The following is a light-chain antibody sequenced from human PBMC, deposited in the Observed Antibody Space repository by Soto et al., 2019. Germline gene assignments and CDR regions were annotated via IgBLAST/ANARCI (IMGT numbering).Light chain of an antibody. CDR2: GAS. Sequence: EIVMTQSPATLSVSPGERATLSCRASQSVSNNLAWYQQQPGQAPRLLIYGASTRATGIPARFSGSGSGTEFTLLISSLQTEDFAVYHPQQYHNWALITFGQRTRLEIK. J-gene: IGKJ5*01. CDR1: QSVSNN. V-gene: IGKV3-15*01. CDR3: QQYHNWALIT.